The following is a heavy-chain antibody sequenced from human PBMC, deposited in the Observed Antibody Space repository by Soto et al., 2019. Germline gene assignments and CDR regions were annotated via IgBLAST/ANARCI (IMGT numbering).Heavy chain of an antibody. V-gene: IGHV3-23*01. CDR1: GFTFSTYA. Sequence: EVELLESGGGLVHPEGSLRLSCAASGFTFSTYAMGWVRQAPGQGLEWVSVVSSGGGTHYADSVKGRFTVSRDNSKNTLSLQMNSLRADDTAVYYCAKRRGAGVHFDYWGQGALVTVSA. CDR2: VSSGGGT. D-gene: IGHD2-15*01. J-gene: IGHJ4*02. CDR3: AKRRGAGVHFDY.